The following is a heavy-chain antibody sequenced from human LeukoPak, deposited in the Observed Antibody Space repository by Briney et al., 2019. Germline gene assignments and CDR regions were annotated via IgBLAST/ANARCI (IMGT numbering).Heavy chain of an antibody. D-gene: IGHD1-1*01. V-gene: IGHV4-34*01. J-gene: IGHJ4*02. Sequence: PSETLSLTCAVYGGSFSGYYWSWIRQPPGKGLEWIGEINHSGSTNYNPSLKSRVTISVDTSKNQFSLKLSSVTAADTAVYYCAREGIGSGTFDYWGQGTLVTVSS. CDR1: GGSFSGYY. CDR3: AREGIGSGTFDY. CDR2: INHSGST.